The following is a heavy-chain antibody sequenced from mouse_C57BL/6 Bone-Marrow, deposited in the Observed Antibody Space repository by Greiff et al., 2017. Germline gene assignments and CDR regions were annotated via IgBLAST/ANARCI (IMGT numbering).Heavy chain of an antibody. CDR2: LHPTSGST. V-gene: IGHV1-64*01. CDR1: GYTFTSYW. J-gene: IGHJ1*03. Sequence: QVQLQQPGAELVKPGASVKLSCKASGYTFTSYWMHWVKQRPGQGLEWIGMLHPTSGSTNYNEKFKSKATLTVDKSSSTAYMQLSRLTSADSAVXYWARFAYPWYCDVWGTGTTVTGAS. CDR3: ARFAYPWYCDV.